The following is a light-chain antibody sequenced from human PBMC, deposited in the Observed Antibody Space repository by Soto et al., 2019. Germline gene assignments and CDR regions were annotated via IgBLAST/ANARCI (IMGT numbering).Light chain of an antibody. Sequence: QPVLTQSPSASASLGASVKLTCTLSSGHSNYAIAWHQQQSEKGPRYLMKLNSDGSHSKGDGIPDRFSGSSSGAERYLTISSLQSEVEADYYCQTWGSGIVVFGGGTQLTVL. J-gene: IGLJ2*01. CDR1: SGHSNYA. CDR2: LNSDGSH. CDR3: QTWGSGIVV. V-gene: IGLV4-69*01.